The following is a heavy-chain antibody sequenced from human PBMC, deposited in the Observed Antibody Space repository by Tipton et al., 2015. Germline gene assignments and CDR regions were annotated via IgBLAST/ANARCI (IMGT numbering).Heavy chain of an antibody. Sequence: GSLRLSCAASGFTVSSNYMSWVRQAPGKGLEWVANIKQDGTEKHYLGSVKGRFTISRDNAKNSLYLQMNSLRAEDTAVYYWARDVWLLGTVDYWGQGTLVTVSS. D-gene: IGHD1-14*01. CDR2: IKQDGTEK. CDR3: ARDVWLLGTVDY. CDR1: GFTVSSNY. J-gene: IGHJ4*02. V-gene: IGHV3-7*03.